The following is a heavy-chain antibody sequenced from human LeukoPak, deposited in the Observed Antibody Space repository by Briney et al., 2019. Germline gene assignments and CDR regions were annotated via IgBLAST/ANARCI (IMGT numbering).Heavy chain of an antibody. J-gene: IGHJ3*02. Sequence: SETLSLTCTVSGGSISSYYWSWIRQPPGKGLEWIGYIYYSGSTNYNPSLKSRVTISVDTSKNQFSLNLTSVTTADTAVYYCARVEGYYDSVGYYRAHAFDIWGQGTMVTVSS. CDR3: ARVEGYYDSVGYYRAHAFDI. CDR1: GGSISSYY. V-gene: IGHV4-59*01. CDR2: IYYSGST. D-gene: IGHD3-22*01.